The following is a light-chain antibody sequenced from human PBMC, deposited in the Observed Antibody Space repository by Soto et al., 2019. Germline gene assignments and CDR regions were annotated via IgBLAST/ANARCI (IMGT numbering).Light chain of an antibody. CDR3: CSYAGTHTLG. CDR2: DVN. J-gene: IGLJ2*01. V-gene: IGLV2-11*01. Sequence: QSVLTQPRSVSGSPGRSVTISCTGTTSDVGGYNYVSWYQQHPGKAPKLMIFDVNKRPSGVPDRFSGSKSGNTASLTISGLQAEDEADYYCCSYAGTHTLGFGGGTKVTVL. CDR1: TSDVGGYNY.